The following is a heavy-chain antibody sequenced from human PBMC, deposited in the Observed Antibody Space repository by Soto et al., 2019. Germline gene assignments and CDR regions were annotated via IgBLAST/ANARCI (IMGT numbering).Heavy chain of an antibody. Sequence: GASVKVPCKASGGTFSRYAISWARQAPGQGLEWMGGIIPIFGTPNYAQKFQGRVTITADESTSTAYMELSSLSSEDTAVSYSATKRITVNSWFDTWGQGTLVTVSS. CDR2: IIPIFGTP. CDR3: ATKRITVNSWFDT. V-gene: IGHV1-69*13. D-gene: IGHD4-17*01. J-gene: IGHJ5*02. CDR1: GGTFSRYA.